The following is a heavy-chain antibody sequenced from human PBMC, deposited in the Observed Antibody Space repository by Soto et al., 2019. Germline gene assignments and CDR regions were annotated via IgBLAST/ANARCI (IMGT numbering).Heavy chain of an antibody. J-gene: IGHJ4*01. Sequence: QVQLQESGPGLVKPSQTLSLTCTVSGGSISSADYYWSWIRQPPGKGLEWIGYFHSSGATYKAPALKSRVTISVDTSTNQISLKLDSVTAADTAVYYCASIWFGDFDYWGHGTLVTVSS. CDR1: GGSISSADYY. CDR3: ASIWFGDFDY. V-gene: IGHV4-30-4*01. CDR2: FHSSGAT. D-gene: IGHD3-10*01.